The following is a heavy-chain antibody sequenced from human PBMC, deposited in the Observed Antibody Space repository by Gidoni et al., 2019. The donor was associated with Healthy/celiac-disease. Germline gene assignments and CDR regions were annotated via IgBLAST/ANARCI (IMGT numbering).Heavy chain of an antibody. CDR3: AKVGTTGMDV. V-gene: IGHV3-9*01. CDR1: GFTFDDYA. Sequence: EVQLVESGGGLVQPGRSLRLSCAASGFTFDDYAMHWVRQAPGKGLEWVSGISWNSGSIGYADSVKGRFTISRDNAKNSLYLQMNSLRAEDTALYYCAKVGTTGMDVWGQGTTVTVSS. CDR2: ISWNSGSI. J-gene: IGHJ6*02. D-gene: IGHD4-17*01.